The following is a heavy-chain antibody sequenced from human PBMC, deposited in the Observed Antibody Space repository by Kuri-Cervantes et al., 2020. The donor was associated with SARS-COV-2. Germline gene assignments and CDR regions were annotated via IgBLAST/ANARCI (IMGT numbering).Heavy chain of an antibody. CDR1: GYSFTSYW. CDR2: IDPSDSYT. J-gene: IGHJ3*02. CDR3: ARRYCSSTSCYNAFDI. D-gene: IGHD2-2*02. V-gene: IGHV5-10-1*01. Sequence: GESLKISCKGSGYSFTSYWISWVRQMPGKGLEWMGRIDPSDSYTNYSPSFQGHVTISADKSNSTAYLQWSSLKASDTAMYYCARRYCSSTSCYNAFDIWGQGTMVTVSS.